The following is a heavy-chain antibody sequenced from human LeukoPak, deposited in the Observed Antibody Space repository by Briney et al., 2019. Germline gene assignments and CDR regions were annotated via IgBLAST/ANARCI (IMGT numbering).Heavy chain of an antibody. D-gene: IGHD5-18*01. V-gene: IGHV4-4*07. J-gene: IGHJ5*02. CDR1: GGSISSYY. CDR2: IYTSGST. CDR3: ARDGRGLRYSYGYEFYRFDP. Sequence: SETLSLTCTVSGGSISSYYWSWIRQPAGKGLEWIGRIYTSGSTNYNPSLKSRVTMSVDTSKNQFSLKLSSVTAADTAVYYCARDGRGLRYSYGYEFYRFDPWGQGTLVTVSS.